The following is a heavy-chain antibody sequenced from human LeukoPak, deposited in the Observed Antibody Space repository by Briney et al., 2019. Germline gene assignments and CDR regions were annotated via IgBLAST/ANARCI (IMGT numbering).Heavy chain of an antibody. D-gene: IGHD3-9*01. V-gene: IGHV1-8*01. CDR2: MNPNSGNT. J-gene: IGHJ6*02. Sequence: ASVKVSCKASGYTFTSYDINWVRQATGQGLEWMGWMNPNSGNTGYAQKFQGGVTMTRNTSISTAYMELSSLRSEDTAVYYCARGVHFDWLLTPYYYYGMDVWGQGTTVTVSS. CDR1: GYTFTSYD. CDR3: ARGVHFDWLLTPYYYYGMDV.